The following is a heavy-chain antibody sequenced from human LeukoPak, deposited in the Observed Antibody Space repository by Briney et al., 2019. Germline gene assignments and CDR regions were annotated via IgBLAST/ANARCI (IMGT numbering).Heavy chain of an antibody. V-gene: IGHV4-59*12. Sequence: SETLSLTCTVSGASISSYYWSWIRQSPGKGLEWIGWSTKYNPSLKSRVTISSDTSKNQFSLKLSSVTAADTAVYYCARGRYCTNGVCYFVPHGRYEYFQHWGQGTLVTVSS. CDR2: ST. CDR3: ARGRYCTNGVCYFVPHGRYEYFQH. J-gene: IGHJ1*01. CDR1: GASISSYY. D-gene: IGHD2-8*01.